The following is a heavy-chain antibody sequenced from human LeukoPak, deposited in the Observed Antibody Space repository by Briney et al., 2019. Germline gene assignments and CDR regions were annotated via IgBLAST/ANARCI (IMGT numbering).Heavy chain of an antibody. D-gene: IGHD3-3*01. V-gene: IGHV3-23*01. CDR2: ISGSGGST. CDR3: AKDRITIFGVVIIAPDFDY. Sequence: GGSLRLSCAASGFTFSSYAMSWVRQAPGKGLEWVSAISGSGGSTYYADSVKGRFTISRGNSKNTLYLQMNSLRAEDTAVYYCAKDRITIFGVVIIAPDFDYWGQGTLVTVSS. CDR1: GFTFSSYA. J-gene: IGHJ4*02.